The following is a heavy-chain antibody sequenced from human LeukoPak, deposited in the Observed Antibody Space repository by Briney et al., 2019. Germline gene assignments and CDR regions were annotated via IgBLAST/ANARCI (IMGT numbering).Heavy chain of an antibody. CDR3: ARISSGWYRGPFGY. V-gene: IGHV4-59*01. CDR2: IYYSGST. J-gene: IGHJ4*02. CDR1: GGSISSYY. Sequence: SETLSLTCTVPGGSISSYYWSWIRQPPGKGLEWIGYIYYSGSTNYNPSLKSRVTISVDTSKNQFSLKLSSVTAADTAVYYCARISSGWYRGPFGYWGQGTLVTVSS. D-gene: IGHD6-19*01.